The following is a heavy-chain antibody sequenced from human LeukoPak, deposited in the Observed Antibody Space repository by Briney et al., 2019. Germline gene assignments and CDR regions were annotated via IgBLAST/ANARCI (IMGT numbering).Heavy chain of an antibody. CDR1: GFTFSRYW. CDR3: AREIFGGAPHDAFDI. J-gene: IGHJ3*02. Sequence: PGGSLRLSCVASGFTFSRYWMHWVRQAPGKGLVWVSRINSDGCATYYADSVKGRFTISRDNAKNTLYVHMNSLRVEDTAVFYCAREIFGGAPHDAFDIWGQGTMVTVSS. D-gene: IGHD3-16*01. V-gene: IGHV3-74*01. CDR2: INSDGCAT.